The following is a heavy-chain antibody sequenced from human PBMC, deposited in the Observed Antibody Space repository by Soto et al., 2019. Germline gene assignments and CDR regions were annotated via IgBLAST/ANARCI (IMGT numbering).Heavy chain of an antibody. V-gene: IGHV1-69*01. J-gene: IGHJ4*02. Sequence: QVQLVQSGAEVKKPGSSVRVSCKASGGTFSSNAISWVRQAPGQGLEWMGEIIPTFGTANYAQNFQGRVTITADESTRTAYMELSSLRFEDTAVYYCARDAPSTPSVYWGQGTLVTVSS. CDR1: GGTFSSNA. CDR2: IIPTFGTA. CDR3: ARDAPSTPSVY.